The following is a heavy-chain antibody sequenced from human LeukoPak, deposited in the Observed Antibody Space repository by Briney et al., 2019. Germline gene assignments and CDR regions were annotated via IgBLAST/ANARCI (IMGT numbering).Heavy chain of an antibody. Sequence: SETLSLTCTVSGGSISSYYWSWIRQPPGKGLEWIGYIYYSGSTNYNPSLKSRVTISADTSKNQFSLKLSSVTAADTAVYYCARDLAVGWFDPWGQGTLVTVSS. CDR2: IYYSGST. D-gene: IGHD6-19*01. V-gene: IGHV4-59*01. CDR3: ARDLAVGWFDP. J-gene: IGHJ5*02. CDR1: GGSISSYY.